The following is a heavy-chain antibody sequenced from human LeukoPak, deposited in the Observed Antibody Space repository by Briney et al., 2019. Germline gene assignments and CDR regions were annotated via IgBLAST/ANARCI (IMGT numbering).Heavy chain of an antibody. CDR1: GYTFTGYY. D-gene: IGHD6-13*01. CDR2: INPNSGGT. V-gene: IGHV1-2*06. CDR3: AASRYSSSRAWFDP. Sequence: ASVKVSCKASGYTFTGYYMHWVRQAPGQGLERMGRINPNSGGTNYAQKFQGRVTMTRDTSISTAYMVLSRLRSDDTAVYYCAASRYSSSRAWFDPWGQGTLVTVSS. J-gene: IGHJ5*02.